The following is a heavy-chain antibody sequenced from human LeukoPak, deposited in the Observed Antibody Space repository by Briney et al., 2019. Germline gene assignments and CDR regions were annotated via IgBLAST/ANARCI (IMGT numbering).Heavy chain of an antibody. CDR3: GRVPDGGDVFDI. J-gene: IGHJ3*02. V-gene: IGHV3-21*01. CDR1: GFTFSSYS. Sequence: GGSLRLSCAASGFTFSSYSMNWVRQAPGKGLEWVSSISSSSSYIYYADSVKGRFTISRDNAKNSLYLQMNSLRAEDTAVYYWGRVPDGGDVFDIWGKGKMATVSS. D-gene: IGHD3-16*01. CDR2: ISSSSSYI.